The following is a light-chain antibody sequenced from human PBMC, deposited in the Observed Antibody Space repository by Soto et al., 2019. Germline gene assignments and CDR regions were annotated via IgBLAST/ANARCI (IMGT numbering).Light chain of an antibody. Sequence: DIQMTQSPSTLSATVGDRVTITCRASRGISNWLAWYQQKPGKAPKLLIYDVSSLQSGVPSRFSGSGSGTEFTLTITSLQPDDSATYYCQQYDTFWTFGQGTRWIS. V-gene: IGKV1-5*01. J-gene: IGKJ1*01. CDR1: RGISNW. CDR2: DVS. CDR3: QQYDTFWT.